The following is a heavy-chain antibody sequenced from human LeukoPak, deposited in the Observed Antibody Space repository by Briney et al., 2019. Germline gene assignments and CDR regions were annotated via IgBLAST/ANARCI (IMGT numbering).Heavy chain of an antibody. CDR1: GGTFSSYA. Sequence: ASVKVSCKASGGTFSSYAISWVRQAPGQGLEWMGGIIPIFGTANYAQRFQGRVTITADESTSTAYMELSSLRSEDTAVCYCALSSGKHWTFDYWGQGTLVTVSS. J-gene: IGHJ4*02. D-gene: IGHD6-19*01. CDR2: IIPIFGTA. CDR3: ALSSGKHWTFDY. V-gene: IGHV1-69*13.